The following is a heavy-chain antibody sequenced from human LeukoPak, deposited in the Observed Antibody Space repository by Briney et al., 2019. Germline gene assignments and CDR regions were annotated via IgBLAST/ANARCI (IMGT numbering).Heavy chain of an antibody. V-gene: IGHV3-30*02. CDR2: IQYDGSNQ. CDR3: AKDRCSNGIGCYYYYMDV. D-gene: IGHD2-8*01. Sequence: GGSLRLSCAASGFTFSSYGMHWVRRAPGKGLEWVAYIQYDGSNQQYANSVKGRFSISRDSSKNILYLQMNSLRAEDTAVYYCAKDRCSNGIGCYYYYMDVWGKGTTVTISS. CDR1: GFTFSSYG. J-gene: IGHJ6*03.